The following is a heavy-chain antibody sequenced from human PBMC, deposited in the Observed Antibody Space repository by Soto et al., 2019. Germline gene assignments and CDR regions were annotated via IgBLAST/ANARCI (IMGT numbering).Heavy chain of an antibody. Sequence: QVQLVQSGAEVKKPGASVKVSCKASGYTFTGYYMHWVRQAPGQGLEWMGWINPNSGGTNYAQKFQGRVTMTRDTSSSTAYMELSRLRSDDTAVYYCARTKGYYDSSGKRGGLDYWGQGTLVTVSS. D-gene: IGHD3-22*01. CDR1: GYTFTGYY. CDR3: ARTKGYYDSSGKRGGLDY. V-gene: IGHV1-2*02. CDR2: INPNSGGT. J-gene: IGHJ4*02.